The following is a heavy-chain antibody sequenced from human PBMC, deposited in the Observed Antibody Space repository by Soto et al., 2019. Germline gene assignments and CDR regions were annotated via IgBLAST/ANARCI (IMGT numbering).Heavy chain of an antibody. D-gene: IGHD3-22*01. J-gene: IGHJ4*02. CDR3: AKDHYYGSSGYFNYFEY. Sequence: GGSLRLSCAASGITFSSYAMSWVRQAPGEGLDWVSCIRGSGGSTYYADSVKGRFTICRDNSKNTLYLQMNSLRAEDTAVYYCAKDHYYGSSGYFNYFEYWGQGTLVTVYS. CDR1: GITFSSYA. CDR2: IRGSGGST. V-gene: IGHV3-23*01.